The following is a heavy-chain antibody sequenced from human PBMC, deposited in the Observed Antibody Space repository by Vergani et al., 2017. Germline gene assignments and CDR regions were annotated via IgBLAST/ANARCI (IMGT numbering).Heavy chain of an antibody. CDR1: GFTFSSYG. Sequence: QVQLVESGGGVVQPGGSLRLSCAASGFTFSSYGMHWVRQAPGKGLEWVAFIRYDGSKKYYADSVKGRFTISRDNPKNTLYLQMSSLRAEDTAVYYCAKDIPVTGNWNYFDYWGQGTLVTVSS. CDR2: IRYDGSKK. CDR3: AKDIPVTGNWNYFDY. J-gene: IGHJ4*02. D-gene: IGHD6-19*01. V-gene: IGHV3-30*02.